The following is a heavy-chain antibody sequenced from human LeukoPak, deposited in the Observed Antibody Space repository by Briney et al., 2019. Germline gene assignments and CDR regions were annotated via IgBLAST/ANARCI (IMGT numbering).Heavy chain of an antibody. V-gene: IGHV3-21*01. D-gene: IGHD1-26*01. CDR2: ISSSSSYI. CDR3: ARDGAYYYYGMDV. Sequence: GGSLRLSCAASGFTFSSYRMNWVRQAPGKGLEWVSSISSSSSYIYYADSVKGRFTISRDNANNSLYLQMNSLRAEDTAVYYCARDGAYYYYGMDVWGQGTPVTVSS. J-gene: IGHJ6*02. CDR1: GFTFSSYR.